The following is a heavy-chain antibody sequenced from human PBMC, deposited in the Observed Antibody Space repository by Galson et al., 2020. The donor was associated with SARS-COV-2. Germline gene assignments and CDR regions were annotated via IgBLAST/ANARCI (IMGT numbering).Heavy chain of an antibody. CDR3: AKGELGSAWSKWLIDS. D-gene: IGHD6-19*01. CDR2: ITWNSIII. Sequence: SLKISCAASGFSFDDYAMHWVRQAPGRGLEWVSGITWNSIIIDYADSVKGRFTISRDNAKSSLYLQMNSLRAEDTALYYCAKGELGSAWSKWLIDSWGQGTLVTVSS. V-gene: IGHV3-9*01. CDR1: GFSFDDYA. J-gene: IGHJ4*02.